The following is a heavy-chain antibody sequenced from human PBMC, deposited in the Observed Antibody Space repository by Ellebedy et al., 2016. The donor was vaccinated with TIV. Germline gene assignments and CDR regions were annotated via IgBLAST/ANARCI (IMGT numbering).Heavy chain of an antibody. V-gene: IGHV3-30*18. CDR1: EFTSTTYG. CDR2: ISYDGSKK. Sequence: GESLKISXAASEFTSTTYGMHWVRQAPGKGLEWVAVISYDGSKKLYADSVKGRFTISRDNSKSTVFLQMNSLRTEDTAVYYCAKDREGYCSGGNCHYFDYWGQGTLVTVSS. CDR3: AKDREGYCSGGNCHYFDY. D-gene: IGHD2-15*01. J-gene: IGHJ4*02.